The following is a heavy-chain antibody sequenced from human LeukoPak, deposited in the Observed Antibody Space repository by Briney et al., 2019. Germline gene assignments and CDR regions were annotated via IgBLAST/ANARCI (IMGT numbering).Heavy chain of an antibody. CDR3: ARRSCSSTSCYYFDY. Sequence: GESLKIPCKGSGYSFTSYWIGWVRQMPGKGLEWMGIIYPGDSDTRYSPSFQGQVTISADKSISTAYLQWSSLKASDTAMYYCARRSCSSTSCYYFDYWGQGTLVTVSS. CDR2: IYPGDSDT. CDR1: GYSFTSYW. D-gene: IGHD2-2*01. V-gene: IGHV5-51*01. J-gene: IGHJ4*02.